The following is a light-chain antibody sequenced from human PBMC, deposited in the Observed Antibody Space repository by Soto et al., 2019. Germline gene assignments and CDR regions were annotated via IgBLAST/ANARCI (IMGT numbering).Light chain of an antibody. Sequence: QSALTQPASVSGSPGQSITISCTGTSNDIGHYNSVSWYQQHPAKAPKLMTSEVSNRPSGISNRFSGSKSGNTAFLTISGLQAEDEADYYCASYTRTVTVVFGGGTKLTVL. CDR3: ASYTRTVTVV. V-gene: IGLV2-14*01. J-gene: IGLJ3*02. CDR1: SNDIGHYNS. CDR2: EVS.